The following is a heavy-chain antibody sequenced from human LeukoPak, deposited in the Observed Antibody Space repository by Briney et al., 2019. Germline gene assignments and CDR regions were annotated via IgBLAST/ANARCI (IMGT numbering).Heavy chain of an antibody. CDR3: AREGGPYCSSTSCYAVPAWHYYYYYYMDV. Sequence: ASVKVSCKASGYTFTSYGISWVRQAPGQGLEWMGWISAYNGNTNYAQKLQGRVTMTTDTSTSTAYMELRSLRSDDTAVYYCAREGGPYCSSTSCYAVPAWHYYYYYYMDVWGKGTTVTVSS. CDR2: ISAYNGNT. V-gene: IGHV1-18*01. D-gene: IGHD2-2*01. J-gene: IGHJ6*03. CDR1: GYTFTSYG.